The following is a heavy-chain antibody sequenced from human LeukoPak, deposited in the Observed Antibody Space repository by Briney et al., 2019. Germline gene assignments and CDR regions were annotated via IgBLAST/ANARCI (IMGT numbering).Heavy chain of an antibody. CDR2: MNPNSGNT. V-gene: IGHV1-8*01. CDR1: GYTFTSYD. Sequence: ASVKVSCKASGYTFTSYDINWVRQATGQGLEWMGWMNPNSGNTGYAQKFQGRVTMTRNTSISTAYMELSSLRSEDTAVYYCARGSRYSSSWYRDYYYYMDVWAKGPRSPSP. CDR3: ARGSRYSSSWYRDYYYYMDV. J-gene: IGHJ6*03. D-gene: IGHD6-13*01.